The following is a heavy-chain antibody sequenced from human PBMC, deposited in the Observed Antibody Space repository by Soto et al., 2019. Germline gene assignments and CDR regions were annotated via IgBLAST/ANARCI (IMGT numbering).Heavy chain of an antibody. J-gene: IGHJ2*01. V-gene: IGHV6-1*01. CDR3: ASRYFDL. CDR1: GDSVSSNIGA. CDR2: TYYRSEWYN. Sequence: HVQLQQSGPGLVKPSQSLSLTCAISGDSVSSNIGAWNWVRQSPSRGLEWLRRTYYRSEWYNEYAVSVRSRITINPDTSKNQFPLHLNSVTPEDTAMYYCASRYFDLWGRGTLVTDSS.